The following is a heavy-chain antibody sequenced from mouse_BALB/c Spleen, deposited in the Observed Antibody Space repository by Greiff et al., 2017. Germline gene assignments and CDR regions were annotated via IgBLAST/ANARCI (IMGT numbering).Heavy chain of an antibody. Sequence: QVQLQQSGAELMKPGASVKISCKATGYTFSSYWIEWVKQRPGHGLEWIGEILPGSGSTNYNEKFKGKATFTADTSSNTAYMQLSSLTSEDSAVYYCARRGSARASPLLLAYWGQGTLVTVSA. CDR3: ARRGSARASPLLLAY. J-gene: IGHJ3*01. V-gene: IGHV1-9*01. D-gene: IGHD3-1*01. CDR2: ILPGSGST. CDR1: GYTFSSYW.